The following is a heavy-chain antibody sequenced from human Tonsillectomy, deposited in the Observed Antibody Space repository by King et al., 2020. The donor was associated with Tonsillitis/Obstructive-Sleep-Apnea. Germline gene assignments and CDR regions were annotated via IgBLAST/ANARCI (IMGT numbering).Heavy chain of an antibody. V-gene: IGHV3-30*18. CDR3: AKDCPIRFYP. Sequence: VQLVESGGGVVQPGRSLRLSCAASGFTFSSYGMHWVRQAPGKGLEWVAVISYDGSNKYYADSVKGRFTISRDNSKNTLYLQMNSLRVEDTAVYYCAKDCPIRFYPWGQGTLVTVSP. CDR2: ISYDGSNK. J-gene: IGHJ5*02. CDR1: GFTFSSYG.